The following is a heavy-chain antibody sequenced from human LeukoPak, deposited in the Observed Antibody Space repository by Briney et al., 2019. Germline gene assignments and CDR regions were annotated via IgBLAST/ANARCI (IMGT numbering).Heavy chain of an antibody. CDR3: ARALNWNDRFDY. Sequence: TLSLTCTVSGGSISSGDYYWSWIRQPPGKGLEWIGYIYYSGSTYYNPSLKSRVTISVDTSKNQFSLKLSSVTAADTAVYYCARALNWNDRFDYWGRGTLVTVSS. D-gene: IGHD1-1*01. J-gene: IGHJ4*02. CDR1: GGSISSGDYY. CDR2: IYYSGST. V-gene: IGHV4-30-4*08.